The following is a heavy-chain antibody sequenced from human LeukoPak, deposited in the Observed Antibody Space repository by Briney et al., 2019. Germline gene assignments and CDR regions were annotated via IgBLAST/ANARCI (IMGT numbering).Heavy chain of an antibody. CDR1: GYTFTSYD. CDR2: MNPNSGNT. V-gene: IGHV1-8*03. Sequence: AASVKVSCKASGYTFTSYDINWVRQATGQGLEWMGWMNPNSGNTGYAQKFQGRVTITRNTSISTAYMELSSLRSEDTAVYYCARARRGLVVPAAIDYYYYMDVWGKGTTVTVSS. D-gene: IGHD2-2*01. CDR3: ARARRGLVVPAAIDYYYYMDV. J-gene: IGHJ6*03.